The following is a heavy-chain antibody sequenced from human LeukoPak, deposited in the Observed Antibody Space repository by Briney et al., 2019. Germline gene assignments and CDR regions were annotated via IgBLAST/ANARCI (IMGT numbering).Heavy chain of an antibody. CDR2: INHSGST. J-gene: IGHJ6*03. Sequence: SETLSLTCAVYGGSFSGYYWSWIRQPPGKGLEWIGEINHSGSTNYNPSLKSRVTISVDTSKNQFSPKLSSVTAADTAVYYCARGVSCTNGVCYPDYYYYMDVWGKGTTVTVSS. V-gene: IGHV4-34*01. CDR1: GGSFSGYY. CDR3: ARGVSCTNGVCYPDYYYYMDV. D-gene: IGHD2-8*01.